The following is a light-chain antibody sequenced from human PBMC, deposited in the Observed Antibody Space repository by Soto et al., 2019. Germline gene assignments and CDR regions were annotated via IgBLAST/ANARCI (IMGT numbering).Light chain of an antibody. CDR2: GAS. CDR3: QQYGSSPRT. J-gene: IGKJ4*01. V-gene: IGKV3-20*01. CDR1: QSVSSSY. Sequence: EIVLTQSPGPLSLSPGERATLSCRASQSVSSSYLAWYQQKPGQAPRLLIYGASRRATGIPDRFSGSGSGTDFTLPISRLEPEDSAVYYCQQYGSSPRTFGGGAKVEIK.